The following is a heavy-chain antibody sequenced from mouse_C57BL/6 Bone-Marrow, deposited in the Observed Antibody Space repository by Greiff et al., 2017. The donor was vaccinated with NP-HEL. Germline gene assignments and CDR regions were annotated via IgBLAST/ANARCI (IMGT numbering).Heavy chain of an antibody. Sequence: VQLQQSGAELARPGASVKLSCKASGYTFTSYGISWVKQRTGQGLEWIGEIYPRSGNTYYNEKFKGKATLTADKSSSTAYMELRSLTSEDSAVYFCARCYYGSRTYFDYWGQGTTLTVSS. CDR3: ARCYYGSRTYFDY. V-gene: IGHV1-81*01. J-gene: IGHJ2*01. D-gene: IGHD1-1*01. CDR2: IYPRSGNT. CDR1: GYTFTSYG.